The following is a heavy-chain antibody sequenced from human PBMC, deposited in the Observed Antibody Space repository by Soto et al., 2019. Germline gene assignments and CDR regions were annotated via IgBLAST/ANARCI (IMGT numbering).Heavy chain of an antibody. Sequence: NPSETLSLTCAVYGGSFSGYYWSWIRQPPGKGLEWIGEINHSGSTNYNPSLKSRVTISVDTSKNQFSLKLSSVTAADTAVYYCARGLAAVAGTWWFDPWGQGTLVTVSS. D-gene: IGHD6-19*01. J-gene: IGHJ5*02. CDR3: ARGLAAVAGTWWFDP. V-gene: IGHV4-34*01. CDR1: GGSFSGYY. CDR2: INHSGST.